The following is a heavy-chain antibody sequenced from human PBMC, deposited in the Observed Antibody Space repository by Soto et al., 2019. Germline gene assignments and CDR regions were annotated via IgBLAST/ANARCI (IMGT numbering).Heavy chain of an antibody. J-gene: IGHJ3*02. CDR1: GGTFSAYG. Sequence: SLRVSWGAAGGTFSAYGIRWVRKAPGKGLEWVAVISHDGSNTNYADSVKGRFTFSRDNPKNTMYLQMNSLRAEDTAVYYCARDYKTCPYNSGCLPHAFDIWGQGTMVTVSS. CDR3: ARDYKTCPYNSGCLPHAFDI. V-gene: IGHV3-30*03. D-gene: IGHD6-19*01. CDR2: ISHDGSNT.